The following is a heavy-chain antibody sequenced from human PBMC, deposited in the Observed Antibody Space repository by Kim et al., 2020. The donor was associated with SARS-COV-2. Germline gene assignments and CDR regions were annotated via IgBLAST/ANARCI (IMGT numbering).Heavy chain of an antibody. D-gene: IGHD3-22*01. CDR1: GFTFSSYA. CDR3: AKKDFVTMIVVVITGIDY. Sequence: GGSLRLSCAASGFTFSSYAMSWVRQAPGKGLEWVSAISGSGGSTYYADSVKGRFTISRDNSKNTLYLQMNSLRAEDTAVYYCAKKDFVTMIVVVITGIDYWGQGTLVTVSS. CDR2: ISGSGGST. J-gene: IGHJ4*02. V-gene: IGHV3-23*01.